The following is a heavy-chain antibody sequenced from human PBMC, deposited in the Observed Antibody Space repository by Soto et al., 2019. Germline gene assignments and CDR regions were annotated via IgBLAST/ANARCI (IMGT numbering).Heavy chain of an antibody. J-gene: IGHJ5*02. CDR3: ATSTYYDFWSGYLGFDP. V-gene: IGHV4-34*01. CDR2: INHSGST. Sequence: SETLSLTCAVYGGSFSGYYWSWIRQPPGKGLEWIGEINHSGSTNYNPSLKSRVTISVDTSKNQFSLKLSSVTAADTAVYYCATSTYYDFWSGYLGFDPWGQGTLVTVYS. CDR1: GGSFSGYY. D-gene: IGHD3-3*01.